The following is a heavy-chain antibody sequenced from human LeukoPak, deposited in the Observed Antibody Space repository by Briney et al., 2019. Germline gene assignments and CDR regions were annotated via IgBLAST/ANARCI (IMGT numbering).Heavy chain of an antibody. CDR2: IYYSGST. J-gene: IGHJ5*02. Sequence: SETLSLTCTVSGGSISSYYWSWIRQPPGKGLEWIGYIYYSGSTNYNPSLKSRVTISVDTSKNQFSLKLSSVTAADTAVYYCARRPLTGTTPWFDPWGQGTLVTDSS. D-gene: IGHD1-20*01. V-gene: IGHV4-59*01. CDR3: ARRPLTGTTPWFDP. CDR1: GGSISSYY.